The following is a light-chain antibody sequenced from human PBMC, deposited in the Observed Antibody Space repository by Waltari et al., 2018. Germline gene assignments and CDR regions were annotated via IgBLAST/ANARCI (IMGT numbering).Light chain of an antibody. CDR2: AAS. V-gene: IGKV1-8*01. J-gene: IGKJ1*01. CDR1: QGISSY. Sequence: AIRMTQSPSSLSASTGDRVTIPCRASQGISSYLAWYQQKPGKAPKLLIYAASTLQNGVPSRFSGSGSGTDFTLTISCLQSEDFATYYCQQYNSYWTFGQGTKVEIK. CDR3: QQYNSYWT.